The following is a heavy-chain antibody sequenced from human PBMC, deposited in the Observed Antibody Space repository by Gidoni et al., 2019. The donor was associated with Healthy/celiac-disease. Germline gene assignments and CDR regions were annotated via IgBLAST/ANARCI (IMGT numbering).Heavy chain of an antibody. CDR1: GFTVSSNY. D-gene: IGHD2-21*02. CDR2: IYSGGST. V-gene: IGHV3-53*01. J-gene: IGHJ6*02. CDR3: ARLTYYYGMDV. Sequence: EVQLVESGGGLIQPGGSLRLSCAASGFTVSSNYMGWVRQAPGKGLEWVSVIYSGGSTYYADSVKGRFTISRDNSKNTLYLQMNSLRAEDTAVYYCARLTYYYGMDVWGQGTTGTVSS.